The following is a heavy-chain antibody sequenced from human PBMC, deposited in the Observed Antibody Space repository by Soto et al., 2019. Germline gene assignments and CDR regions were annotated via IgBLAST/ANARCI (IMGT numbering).Heavy chain of an antibody. CDR2: ISYDGSNK. Sequence: QVQLVESGGGVVQPGRSLRLSCAASGFTFSSYAMHWVRQAPGKGLEWVAVISYDGSNKYYADSVKGRFTISRDNSKNTLYLQMSSLRAEDTAVYYCARDGCSSTSCLGDWFDPWGQGTLVTVSS. J-gene: IGHJ5*02. CDR1: GFTFSSYA. D-gene: IGHD2-2*01. V-gene: IGHV3-30-3*01. CDR3: ARDGCSSTSCLGDWFDP.